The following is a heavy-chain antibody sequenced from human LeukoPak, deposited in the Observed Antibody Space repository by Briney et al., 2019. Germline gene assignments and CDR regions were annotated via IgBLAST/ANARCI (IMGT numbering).Heavy chain of an antibody. D-gene: IGHD3-3*01. Sequence: PGGSLRLSCAASGFTFSSYAMHWVRQAPGKGLEWVAVILYDGSNKYYADSVKGRFTISRDNSKNTLYLEMSSLRAEDTAAYYCARVRLSWGSGYLSPYGMDVWGQGTTVTVSS. V-gene: IGHV3-30-3*01. J-gene: IGHJ6*02. CDR2: ILYDGSNK. CDR1: GFTFSSYA. CDR3: ARVRLSWGSGYLSPYGMDV.